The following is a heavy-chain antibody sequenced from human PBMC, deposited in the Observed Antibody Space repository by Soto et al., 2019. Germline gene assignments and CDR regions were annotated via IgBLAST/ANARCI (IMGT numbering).Heavy chain of an antibody. CDR1: GYKFSNYW. D-gene: IGHD1-26*01. Sequence: EVQLVQSGAEVKKPGESLKISCKGSGYKFSNYWIVWVRQMPGKGLESMGIIYPGDSDTRYSPSFQGQVTISADKSISTAYVQWSSLKASDTAIYYCATASGHYFDYWGQGTLVTVSS. V-gene: IGHV5-51*03. J-gene: IGHJ4*02. CDR2: IYPGDSDT. CDR3: ATASGHYFDY.